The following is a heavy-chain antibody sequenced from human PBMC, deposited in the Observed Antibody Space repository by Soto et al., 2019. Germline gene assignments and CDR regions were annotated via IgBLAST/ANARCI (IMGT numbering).Heavy chain of an antibody. Sequence: ASVKVSCKVSGYTLTELSMHWVRQAPGKGLEWMGGFDPEDGETIYAQKFQGRVTMTEDTSTDTAYMELSSLRSEDTAVYYCATEKYYYDSSGYYFDYWGQGTLVTVSS. V-gene: IGHV1-24*01. D-gene: IGHD3-22*01. CDR1: GYTLTELS. J-gene: IGHJ4*02. CDR3: ATEKYYYDSSGYYFDY. CDR2: FDPEDGET.